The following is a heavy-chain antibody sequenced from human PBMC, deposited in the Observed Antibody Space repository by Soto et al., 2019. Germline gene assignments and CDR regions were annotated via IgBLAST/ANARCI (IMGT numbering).Heavy chain of an antibody. J-gene: IGHJ5*02. CDR3: AKDLTNWNYGWFDP. CDR2: ISGSGGST. Sequence: GGSLRLSCAASGFTFSSYAMSWVRQAPGKGLEWVSAISGSGGSTYYADSVKGRLTISRDNSKNTLYLQMNSLRAEDTAVYYCAKDLTNWNYGWFDPWGQGTLVTVSS. CDR1: GFTFSSYA. V-gene: IGHV3-23*01. D-gene: IGHD1-7*01.